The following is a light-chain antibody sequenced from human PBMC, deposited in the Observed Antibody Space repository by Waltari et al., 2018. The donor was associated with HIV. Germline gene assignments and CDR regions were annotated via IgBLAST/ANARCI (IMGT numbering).Light chain of an antibody. CDR2: VGTGGIVG. J-gene: IGLJ1*01. CDR3: GAGHGSGSKFVYV. V-gene: IGLV9-49*01. CDR1: SGYTTYE. Sequence: QPVLTQPPSASVSLGASVTLTCTLNSGYTTYELDWYQQRPGKGPRFVMRVGTGGIVGSKGDGVPDRFSVLASGLNRYLTIKNIQEEDESDYYCGAGHGSGSKFVYVFATGTKVTV.